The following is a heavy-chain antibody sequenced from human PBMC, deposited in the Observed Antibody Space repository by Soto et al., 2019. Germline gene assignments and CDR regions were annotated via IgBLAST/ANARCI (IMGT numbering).Heavy chain of an antibody. CDR3: ARDRARKAYYYDSSGSDY. CDR1: GYTFTTYG. J-gene: IGHJ4*02. V-gene: IGHV1-18*01. CDR2: ISTYHGNT. Sequence: QVQLVQSGADVKKPGASVKVSCKASGYTFTTYGITWVRQAPGQGLEWMGWISTYHGNTKYAQKLQGRVTMTIDTSTSTAYMELRSLRSDDTAIYYCARDRARKAYYYDSSGSDYWGQGTLVTVSS. D-gene: IGHD3-22*01.